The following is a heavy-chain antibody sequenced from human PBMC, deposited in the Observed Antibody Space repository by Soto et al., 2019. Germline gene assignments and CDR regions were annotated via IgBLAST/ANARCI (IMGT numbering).Heavy chain of an antibody. D-gene: IGHD3-16*01. J-gene: IGHJ5*02. CDR3: ARRLGHSGFLNWFDP. V-gene: IGHV5-10-1*01. Sequence: PGESLKISCKGSGYSFTSYWISWVRQMPGKGLEWMGRIDPSDSYTNYSPSFQGHVTISADKSISTAYLQWSSLKASDTAMYYCARRLGHSGFLNWFDPWGQGTLVTVSS. CDR1: GYSFTSYW. CDR2: IDPSDSYT.